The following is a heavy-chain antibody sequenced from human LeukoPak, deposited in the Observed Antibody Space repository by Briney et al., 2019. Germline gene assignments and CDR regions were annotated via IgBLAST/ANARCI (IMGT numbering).Heavy chain of an antibody. D-gene: IGHD3-16*01. J-gene: IGHJ4*02. CDR2: IYTSGST. V-gene: IGHV4-4*07. Sequence: SETLSLTCTVSGDSISSFHWSWIRQPAGKGLEWIGRIYTSGSTDYNHSLKSRVTMSVDTSKNQFSLKLSSVTAADTAVYHCARAPLRDMITFGGGGWYFDYWGQKTLVTVSS. CDR3: ARAPLRDMITFGGGGWYFDY. CDR1: GDSISSFH.